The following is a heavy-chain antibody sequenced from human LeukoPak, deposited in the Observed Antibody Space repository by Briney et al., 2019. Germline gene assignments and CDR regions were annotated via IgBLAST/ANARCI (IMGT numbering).Heavy chain of an antibody. J-gene: IGHJ4*02. CDR1: GFTFSSYA. CDR3: AKFLPTHIVVANYYFDY. CDR2: ISGSGGNT. D-gene: IGHD2-21*01. V-gene: IGHV3-23*01. Sequence: PGGSLRLSCAASGFTFSSYAMSWVRQAPGKGLEWVSAISGSGGNTYYANSVKGRCTISRDNAKNTLCLKMNSLRAEDTAVYYCAKFLPTHIVVANYYFDYWGQGTLVTVSS.